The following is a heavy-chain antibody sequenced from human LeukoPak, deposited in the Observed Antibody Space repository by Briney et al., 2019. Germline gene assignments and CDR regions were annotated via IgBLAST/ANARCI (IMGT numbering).Heavy chain of an antibody. J-gene: IGHJ4*02. CDR1: GFTVSSNY. CDR2: IGNVADT. CDR3: VRAPGSGGFDS. V-gene: IGHV3-13*01. D-gene: IGHD6-19*01. Sequence: PGGSLRLSCAASGFTVSSNYMSWVRQLTGKGLEWVSSIGNVADTYYSGSVKGRFVISRDNARNFAFLQMNSLRAEDTADYYCVRAPGSGGFDSWGQGAQVTVSS.